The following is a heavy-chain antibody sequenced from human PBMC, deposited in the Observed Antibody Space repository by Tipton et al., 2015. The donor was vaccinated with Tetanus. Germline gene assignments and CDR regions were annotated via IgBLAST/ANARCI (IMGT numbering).Heavy chain of an antibody. J-gene: IGHJ4*02. CDR3: ARDAYYYDSSDYSTNLYFDY. D-gene: IGHD3-22*01. Sequence: TLSLTCAISGDSVSSNRAAWNWIRQSPSRGLEWLGRTYYRSKWYNDYAVSVKSRITINPDTSKNQFSLQLNSVTPEDTAVYYCARDAYYYDSSDYSTNLYFDYWGQGTLVTVSS. V-gene: IGHV6-1*01. CDR1: GDSVSSNRAA. CDR2: TYYRSKWYN.